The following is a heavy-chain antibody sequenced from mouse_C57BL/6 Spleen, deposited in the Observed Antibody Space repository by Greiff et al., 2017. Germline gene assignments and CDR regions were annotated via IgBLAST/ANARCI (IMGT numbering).Heavy chain of an antibody. CDR3: ARGDAWFAY. Sequence: QVQLQQSGAELVRPGASVKLSCKASGYTFTDYYTNWVKQRPGQGLEWIARIYPGSGNTYYNEKFKGKATLTAEKSSSTAYMQLSSLTSEDSAVYFCARGDAWFAYWGQGTLVTVSA. J-gene: IGHJ3*01. V-gene: IGHV1-76*01. CDR2: IYPGSGNT. CDR1: GYTFTDYY.